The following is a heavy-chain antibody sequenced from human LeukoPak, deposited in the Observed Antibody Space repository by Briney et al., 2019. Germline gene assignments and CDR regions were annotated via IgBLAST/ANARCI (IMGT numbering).Heavy chain of an antibody. CDR2: ISFDGSNK. CDR1: GFTFSGYG. V-gene: IGHV3-30*03. D-gene: IGHD3-22*01. CDR3: ASPLWYYDSSGQDDY. J-gene: IGHJ4*02. Sequence: GGSLRLSCAASGFTFSGYGMHWVRQAPGKGLEWVATISFDGSNKNYADSVKGRFTVSRDNSKNTLYLQMNSLRAEDTAVYYCASPLWYYDSSGQDDYWGQGTLVTVSS.